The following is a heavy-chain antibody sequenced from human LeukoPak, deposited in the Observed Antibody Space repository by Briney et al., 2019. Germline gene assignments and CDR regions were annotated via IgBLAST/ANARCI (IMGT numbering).Heavy chain of an antibody. V-gene: IGHV3-66*01. J-gene: IGHJ4*02. CDR2: IYSGGST. Sequence: AGGSLRLSCAASGFTVSSNYMSWVRQAPGKGLEWVSLIYSGGSTYYADSVKGRFTISRDNSKNTLYLQMNSLRAEDTAIYYCARAGRCSSTSCYFFDYWGQGTLVTVSS. D-gene: IGHD2-2*01. CDR3: ARAGRCSSTSCYFFDY. CDR1: GFTVSSNY.